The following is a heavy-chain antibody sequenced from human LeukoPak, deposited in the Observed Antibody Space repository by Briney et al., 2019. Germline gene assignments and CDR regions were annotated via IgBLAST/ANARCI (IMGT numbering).Heavy chain of an antibody. Sequence: GGSLRLSCAASGFTLSSYAMSWVRQAPGKGLEWVSAISGSGGSTYYADSVKGRVTISRDNSKNTLYLQMNSLRAEDTSVYYCAKSRFPAATSVLRYYGYWGQGTLVTVSS. D-gene: IGHD3-9*01. J-gene: IGHJ4*02. CDR3: AKSRFPAATSVLRYYGY. CDR1: GFTLSSYA. V-gene: IGHV3-23*01. CDR2: ISGSGGST.